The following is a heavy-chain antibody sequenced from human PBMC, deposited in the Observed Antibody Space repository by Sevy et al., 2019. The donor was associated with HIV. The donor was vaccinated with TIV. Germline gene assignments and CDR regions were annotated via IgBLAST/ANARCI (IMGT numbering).Heavy chain of an antibody. CDR1: GFTFSSYA. CDR2: ISGSGGST. V-gene: IGHV3-23*01. Sequence: GGSLRLSCAASGFTFSSYAMSWVRQAPGKGLEWVSAISGSGGSTYYADSVKGRFTNSGDNSKNTLYLQMNSLRAEDTAVYYCAKDGYKPSVGDENYYYYYMDVWGKGTTVTVSS. J-gene: IGHJ6*03. CDR3: AKDGYKPSVGDENYYYYYMDV. D-gene: IGHD1-20*01.